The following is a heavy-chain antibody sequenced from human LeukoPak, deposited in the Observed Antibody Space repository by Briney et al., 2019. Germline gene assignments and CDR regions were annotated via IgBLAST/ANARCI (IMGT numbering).Heavy chain of an antibody. J-gene: IGHJ6*03. CDR3: ASIAAPFYYYYMDV. D-gene: IGHD6-6*01. V-gene: IGHV4-39*01. CDR2: IYYSGRT. Sequence: SETLSLTCTVSGCSISSSSYYWGWIRHPPGRRLEGLGSIYYSGRTYYTPSLRSRVTISVDTSKNQFSLNLSSVTAADTAVYYCASIAAPFYYYYMDVWGKGTTVTVSS. CDR1: GCSISSSSYY.